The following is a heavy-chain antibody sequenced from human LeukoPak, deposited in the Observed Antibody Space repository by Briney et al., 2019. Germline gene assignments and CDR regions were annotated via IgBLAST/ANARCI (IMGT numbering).Heavy chain of an antibody. Sequence: PGRSLRLSCAASGFTFDDYAMHWVRQAPGKGLEWVSGISWNSGSIGYAGSVKGRFTISRDNAKNSLYLQMNSLRAEDTAVYYCARYYDYGDYWGQGTLVTVSS. CDR2: ISWNSGSI. J-gene: IGHJ4*02. CDR3: ARYYDYGDY. V-gene: IGHV3-9*01. CDR1: GFTFDDYA.